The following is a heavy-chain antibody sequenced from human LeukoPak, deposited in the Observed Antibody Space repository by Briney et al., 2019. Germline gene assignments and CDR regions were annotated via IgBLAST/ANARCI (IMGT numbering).Heavy chain of an antibody. CDR3: ARQDSSGYYFPLDY. D-gene: IGHD3-22*01. CDR2: IYTSGST. J-gene: IGHJ4*02. Sequence: ASETLSLTCTVSGGSISSYYWSWIRQPAGKGLEWIGRIYTSGSTNYNPSLKSRVTISVDTSKNQFSLKLSSVTAADTAVYYCARQDSSGYYFPLDYWGQGTLVTVSS. V-gene: IGHV4-4*07. CDR1: GGSISSYY.